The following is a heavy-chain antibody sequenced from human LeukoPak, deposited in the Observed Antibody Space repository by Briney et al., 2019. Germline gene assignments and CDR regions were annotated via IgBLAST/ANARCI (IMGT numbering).Heavy chain of an antibody. V-gene: IGHV4-59*08. CDR1: GGSISSYY. CDR2: IYYSGST. Sequence: SETLSLTCTVSGGSISSYYWSWIRQPPGKGLEWIGYIYYSGSTNYNPSLKSRVTISVDTSKNQFSLKLSSVTAADTAAYYCARRGMGYCSSTSCGHMDVWGQGTTVTVSS. D-gene: IGHD2-2*01. CDR3: ARRGMGYCSSTSCGHMDV. J-gene: IGHJ6*02.